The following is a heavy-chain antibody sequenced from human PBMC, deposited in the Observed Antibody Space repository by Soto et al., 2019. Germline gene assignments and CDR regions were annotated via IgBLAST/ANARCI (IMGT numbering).Heavy chain of an antibody. CDR2: VNHSGEA. J-gene: IGHJ3*02. CDR3: ARTGYSSGWYKAAFDI. D-gene: IGHD6-19*01. Sequence: KPSETLSLTCGVYGGSFRNYYWIWVRQPPGKGLEWIGEVNHSGEATYNPSHQSRITISLDTSNNQFSLKMTSVTAADTAMYYCARTGYSSGWYKAAFDIWGQGTMVTVSS. CDR1: GGSFRNYY. V-gene: IGHV4-34*01.